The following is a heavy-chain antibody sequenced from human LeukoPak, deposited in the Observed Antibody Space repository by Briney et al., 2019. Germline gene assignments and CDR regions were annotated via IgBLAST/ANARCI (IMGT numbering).Heavy chain of an antibody. CDR3: ASYGSGSYRASDY. Sequence: SETLSLTCTVSGASISSGGYYWSWIRQQPGKGLEWIGYSHYSGTTYYNPSLKSRVTIFVDTSRNQFSLKLNSVTAADTAVYYCASYGSGSYRASDYWGQGTLVTVSS. CDR1: GASISSGGYY. CDR2: SHYSGTT. D-gene: IGHD3-10*01. J-gene: IGHJ4*02. V-gene: IGHV4-31*03.